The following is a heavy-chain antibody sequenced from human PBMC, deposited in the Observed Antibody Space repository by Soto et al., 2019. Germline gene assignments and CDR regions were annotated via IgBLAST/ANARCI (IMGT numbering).Heavy chain of an antibody. V-gene: IGHV3-33*01. D-gene: IGHD4-4*01. J-gene: IGHJ6*02. CDR1: GFTFSNFG. Sequence: PGGSLRLSCEASGFTFSNFGMNWVRQAPGKGLEWVERVWYDGSSKYYVDSVKVRFTISRDNSNETVYLQMNSLRAEDTGVYYCAREIDSNYDGMDXWGQGTTVTVS. CDR2: VWYDGSSK. CDR3: AREIDSNYDGMDX.